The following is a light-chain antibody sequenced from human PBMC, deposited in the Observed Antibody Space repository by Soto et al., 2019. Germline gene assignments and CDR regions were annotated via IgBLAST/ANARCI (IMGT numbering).Light chain of an antibody. J-gene: IGLJ2*01. CDR1: SSNIGTNT. V-gene: IGLV1-44*01. Sequence: QAVLTQPPSASGTPGQRVTISCSGSSSNIGTNTVNWYQQFPGSAPQLLLYNTNQRPSGVPGRFSGSKSGTSASLAISGLQSEDEADYYCAAWDGSLDVVLFGGGTQLTVL. CDR3: AAWDGSLDVVL. CDR2: NTN.